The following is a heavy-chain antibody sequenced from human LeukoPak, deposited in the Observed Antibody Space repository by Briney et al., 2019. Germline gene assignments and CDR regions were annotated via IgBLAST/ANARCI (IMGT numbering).Heavy chain of an antibody. D-gene: IGHD1-1*01. J-gene: IGHJ4*02. CDR2: IIPIFGTA. V-gene: IGHV1-69*13. CDR3: ARDGANGY. Sequence: ASVKVSCKASGYTFTGYYMHWVRQAPGQGLEWMGGIIPIFGTANYAQKFQGRVTITADESTSTAYMELSSLRSEDTAVYYCARDGANGYWGQGTLVTVSS. CDR1: GYTFTGYY.